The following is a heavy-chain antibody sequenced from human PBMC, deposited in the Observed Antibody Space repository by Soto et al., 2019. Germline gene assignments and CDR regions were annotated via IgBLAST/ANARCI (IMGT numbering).Heavy chain of an antibody. V-gene: IGHV3-33*01. Sequence: LRLSCAASGFTFSSYGMHWVRQAPGKGLEWVAVIWYDGSNKYYADSVKGRFTISRDNSKNTLYLQMNSLRAEDTAVYYCARDARYYDFWSGYYPSGYYYGMDVWGQGTTVTVSS. CDR1: GFTFSSYG. D-gene: IGHD3-3*01. CDR2: IWYDGSNK. J-gene: IGHJ6*02. CDR3: ARDARYYDFWSGYYPSGYYYGMDV.